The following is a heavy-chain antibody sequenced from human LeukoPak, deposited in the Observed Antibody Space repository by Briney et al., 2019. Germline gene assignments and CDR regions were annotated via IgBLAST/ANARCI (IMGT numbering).Heavy chain of an antibody. V-gene: IGHV1-69*04. D-gene: IGHD2-2*02. CDR3: ARAGLLYPDY. Sequence: SVKVSCKASGGTFSSYAISWVRQAPGQGLEWMGRIIPILGIANYAQKFQGRVTMTRDTSTSTVYMELSSLRSEDTAVYYCARAGLLYPDYWGQGTLVTVSS. CDR1: GGTFSSYA. CDR2: IIPILGIA. J-gene: IGHJ4*02.